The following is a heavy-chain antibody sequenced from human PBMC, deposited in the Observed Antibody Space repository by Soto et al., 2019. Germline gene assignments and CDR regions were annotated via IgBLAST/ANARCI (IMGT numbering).Heavy chain of an antibody. J-gene: IGHJ4*02. V-gene: IGHV3-23*01. CDR3: ARSYCSSRYY. D-gene: IGHD6-13*01. CDR1: GFTFTTYA. CDR2: VGGSGGGT. Sequence: GGSLRLSCVASGFTFTTYAMSWVRQAPGKGLEWISTVGGSGGGTDYADSVTGRSTVSRDNSKNTLYLQMNSLRAEDTAVYYWARSYCSSRYYGGPGILVT.